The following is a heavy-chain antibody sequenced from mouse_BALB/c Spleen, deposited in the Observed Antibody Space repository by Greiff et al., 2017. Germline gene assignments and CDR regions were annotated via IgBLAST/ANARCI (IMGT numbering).Heavy chain of an antibody. V-gene: IGHV5-12-1*01. Sequence: EVKLVESGGGLVKPGGSLKLSCAASGFAFSSYDMSWVRQTPEKRLEWVAYISSGGGSIYYPDTVKGRFTISRDNAKNTLYLQMSSLKSEDTAMYYCARQGDVYYGGYAMDYWGQGTSVTVSS. D-gene: IGHD2-3*01. CDR3: ARQGDVYYGGYAMDY. CDR2: ISSGGGSI. CDR1: GFAFSSYD. J-gene: IGHJ4*01.